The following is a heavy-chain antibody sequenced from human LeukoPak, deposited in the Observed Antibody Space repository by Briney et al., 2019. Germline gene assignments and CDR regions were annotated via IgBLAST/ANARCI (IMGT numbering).Heavy chain of an antibody. CDR2: FDPEDGET. CDR3: TTAPRIVLMVYAWYFDY. Sequence: ASVKVSCKVSGYTLTELFMHWVRQAPGKGLEWMGGFDPEDGETIYAQKFQGRVTMTSDTSTDTAYMELSSLRSEDTAVYYCTTAPRIVLMVYAWYFDYWGQGSLVTVSS. J-gene: IGHJ4*02. V-gene: IGHV1-24*01. CDR1: GYTLTELF. D-gene: IGHD2-8*01.